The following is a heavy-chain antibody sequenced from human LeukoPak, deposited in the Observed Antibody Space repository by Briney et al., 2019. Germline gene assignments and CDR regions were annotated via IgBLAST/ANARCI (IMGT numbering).Heavy chain of an antibody. Sequence: SQTLFLTCTVSGGSISSGGYYWSWIRQHPGKGLEWIGYIYYSGSTYYNPSLKSRVTISVDTSKNQFSLKLSSVTAADTAVYYCARADYGLGPSYFDYWGQGTLVTVSS. CDR3: ARADYGLGPSYFDY. CDR2: IYYSGST. J-gene: IGHJ4*02. V-gene: IGHV4-31*03. D-gene: IGHD4-17*01. CDR1: GGSISSGGYY.